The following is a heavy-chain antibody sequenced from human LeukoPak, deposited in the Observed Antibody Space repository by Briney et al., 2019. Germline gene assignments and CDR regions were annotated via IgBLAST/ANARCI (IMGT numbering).Heavy chain of an antibody. Sequence: ASVKVSCKASGYTFTSYGISWVRQAPGQGLEWMGWISAYNGNTNYAQKLQGRVTMTTDTSTSTAYMELRSLRSDDTAVYYCARDHARFGYSSGTHGVDVWGQGTTVTVSS. CDR2: ISAYNGNT. CDR1: GYTFTSYG. J-gene: IGHJ6*02. CDR3: ARDHARFGYSSGTHGVDV. V-gene: IGHV1-18*01. D-gene: IGHD6-19*01.